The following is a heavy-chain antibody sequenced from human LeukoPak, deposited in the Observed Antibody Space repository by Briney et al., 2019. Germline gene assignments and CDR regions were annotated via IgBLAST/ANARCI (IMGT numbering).Heavy chain of an antibody. V-gene: IGHV3-11*04. CDR1: GFTFSDYY. CDR3: ARDREYYYDSGSVAFDI. Sequence: GGSLRLSCAASGFTFSDYYMSWIRQAPGKGLEWVSYISSSGSTIYYADSVKGRFTISRDNAKNSLYLQMNSLRAEDTAVYYCARDREYYYDSGSVAFDIWGQGTMVTVSS. CDR2: ISSSGSTI. D-gene: IGHD3-22*01. J-gene: IGHJ3*02.